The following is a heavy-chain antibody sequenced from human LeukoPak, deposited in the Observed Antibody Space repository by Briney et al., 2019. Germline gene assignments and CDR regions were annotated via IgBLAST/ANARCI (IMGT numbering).Heavy chain of an antibody. Sequence: KPSETLSLTCAVYGGSFSGYYWSWIRQPPGKGLEWIGEINHSGSTNYNPSLKSRVTISVDTSKNQFSLKLSSVTAADTAVYYCARGRKRDGYFDLWGRGTLVTVSS. D-gene: IGHD5-24*01. CDR1: GGSFSGYY. CDR2: INHSGST. CDR3: ARGRKRDGYFDL. V-gene: IGHV4-34*01. J-gene: IGHJ2*01.